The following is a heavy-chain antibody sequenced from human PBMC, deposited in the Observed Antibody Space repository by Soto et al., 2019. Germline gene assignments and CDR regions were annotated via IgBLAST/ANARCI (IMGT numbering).Heavy chain of an antibody. J-gene: IGHJ5*02. CDR1: GGSISRYY. D-gene: IGHD2-8*01. CDR3: ARDRSTYGGGGTGEVKENWFDP. V-gene: IGHV4-59*01. Sequence: SETLSLTCSVSGGSISRYYWSWIRQPPGKGLEWIGYAYYSGDTGYNPSLKSRVTMAVDTSTNQVSLKLSSVTAADTAVYYCARDRSTYGGGGTGEVKENWFDPWGQGALVTVSS. CDR2: AYYSGDT.